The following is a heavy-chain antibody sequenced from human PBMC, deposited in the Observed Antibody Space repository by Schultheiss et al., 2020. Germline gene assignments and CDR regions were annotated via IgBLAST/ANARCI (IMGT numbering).Heavy chain of an antibody. CDR2: FYTSGST. Sequence: SETLSLTCTVSGGSISSGSYYWSWIRQPPGKGLEWIGRFYTSGSTNSNPSLKSRVTISVDTSRNQLSLRLTSVNAADTAVYYCARSYYGERGVDVWGQGTTVSVS. CDR3: ARSYYGERGVDV. J-gene: IGHJ6*02. V-gene: IGHV4-61*02. D-gene: IGHD4-17*01. CDR1: GGSISSGSYY.